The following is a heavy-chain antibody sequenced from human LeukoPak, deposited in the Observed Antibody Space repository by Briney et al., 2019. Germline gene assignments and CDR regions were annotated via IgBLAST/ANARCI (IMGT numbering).Heavy chain of an antibody. V-gene: IGHV1-8*01. D-gene: IGHD2-2*03. CDR1: GYTFTSYD. Sequence: SVKVSCKASGYTFTSYDINWVRQATGQGLEWMGWMNPNSGNTGYAQKFQGRVTMTRDMSTSTVYMELSSLRSEDTAVYYCARQLDSDAFDIWGQGTMVTVSS. CDR3: ARQLDSDAFDI. J-gene: IGHJ3*02. CDR2: MNPNSGNT.